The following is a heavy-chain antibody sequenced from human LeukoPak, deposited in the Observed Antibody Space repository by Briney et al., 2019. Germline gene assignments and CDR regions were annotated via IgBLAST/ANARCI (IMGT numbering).Heavy chain of an antibody. CDR1: GFTFSSYA. CDR2: IRSTGGST. J-gene: IGHJ4*02. V-gene: IGHV3-23*01. D-gene: IGHD2-2*01. Sequence: GGSLRLSCAASGFTFSSYAITWVRQAPGKGLEWVSSIRSTGGSTYYADSVKGRFTISRDNSKNTLYLQMNSLRAEDTAVYYCAKDRHAPGRYCSSTTCFPFDLWGQGTLVTVSS. CDR3: AKDRHAPGRYCSSTTCFPFDL.